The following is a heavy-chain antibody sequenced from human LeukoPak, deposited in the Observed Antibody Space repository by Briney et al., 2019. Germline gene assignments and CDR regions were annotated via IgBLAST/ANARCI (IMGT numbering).Heavy chain of an antibody. V-gene: IGHV3-9*01. CDR2: ISSNSGNI. CDR1: AFAFDDYA. Sequence: GGSLRLSCAGSAFAFDDYAMHWVRQPPGKGLEWVSGISSNSGNIDYADSVEGRFTISRDTAKNSLYLLMNSLRTEDTALYYCAVPAMDVWGQGTTVTVSS. CDR3: AVPAMDV. J-gene: IGHJ6*02.